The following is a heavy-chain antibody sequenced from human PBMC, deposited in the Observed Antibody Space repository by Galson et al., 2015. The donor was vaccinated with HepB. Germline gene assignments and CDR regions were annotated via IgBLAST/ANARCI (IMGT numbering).Heavy chain of an antibody. J-gene: IGHJ4*02. Sequence: QSGAEVKKPGASVKVSCKASGYTFTSYGIIWVRQAPGQGLEWMGWISAYSGNTNFAQKFQGRVTMTTDTSTSTAYMELRSLRSDDTAVYYCAREGAVAGSFDYWGQGTLVTVSS. V-gene: IGHV1-18*04. CDR3: AREGAVAGSFDY. CDR1: GYTFTSYG. CDR2: ISAYSGNT. D-gene: IGHD6-19*01.